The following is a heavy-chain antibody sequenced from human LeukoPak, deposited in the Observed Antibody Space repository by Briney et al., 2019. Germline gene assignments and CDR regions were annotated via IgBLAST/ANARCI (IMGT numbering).Heavy chain of an antibody. Sequence: GGCLSLSCAVSGFTASSNSMSWVRQAPGKGLEWVSVIYSGGSTYYADSVRGGFPFSRNNSKTTLYLQMNSLRAEDTAVYYCARDQDYFDYRGQGTLVTVSS. CDR2: IYSGGST. J-gene: IGHJ4*02. V-gene: IGHV3-53*01. CDR3: ARDQDYFDY. CDR1: GFTASSNS.